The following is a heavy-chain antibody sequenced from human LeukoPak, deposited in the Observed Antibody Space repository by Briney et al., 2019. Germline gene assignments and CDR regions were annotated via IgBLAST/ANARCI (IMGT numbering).Heavy chain of an antibody. CDR2: MNPNTGNT. J-gene: IGHJ4*02. D-gene: IGHD3-9*01. Sequence: ASVKVSCKASGYTFNSYDINWVRQATGQGLEWMGWMNPNTGNTGYGERFQGRVTMTRDNSISTAYMELNSLTSEDTAVYYCARAAILTGTHYFDYWGQGTLVTVSS. V-gene: IGHV1-8*01. CDR1: GYTFNSYD. CDR3: ARAAILTGTHYFDY.